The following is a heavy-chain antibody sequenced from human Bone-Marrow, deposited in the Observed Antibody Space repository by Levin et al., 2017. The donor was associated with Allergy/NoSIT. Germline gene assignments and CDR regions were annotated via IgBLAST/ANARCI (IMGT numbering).Heavy chain of an antibody. Sequence: PVASVKVSCWTSGYTFTTHYMHWVRQAPGQGPEWMGIINPNGGRTNYAQKFQGRVMMTSDTSTSTVYMELFSLRSEDTAVYYCARVPIANVEIYHFDYWGQGTLVTVSS. J-gene: IGHJ4*02. V-gene: IGHV1-46*01. D-gene: IGHD2-21*01. CDR3: ARVPIANVEIYHFDY. CDR2: INPNGGRT. CDR1: GYTFTTHY.